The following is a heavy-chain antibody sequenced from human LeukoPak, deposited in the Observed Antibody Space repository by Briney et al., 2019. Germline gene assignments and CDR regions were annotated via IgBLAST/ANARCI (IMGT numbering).Heavy chain of an antibody. CDR2: IKQDGSEK. CDR1: GFTFSSYW. V-gene: IGHV3-7*01. J-gene: IGHJ6*02. Sequence: GGSLRLSCAASGFTFSSYWMSWVRHAPGKGLEWVANIKQDGSEKYYVDSVKGRFTISRDNAKNSLYLQMDSLRAEDTAVYYCSRGGSGSYYYYYYGMDVWGQGTTVTVSS. D-gene: IGHD3-10*01. CDR3: SRGGSGSYYYYYYGMDV.